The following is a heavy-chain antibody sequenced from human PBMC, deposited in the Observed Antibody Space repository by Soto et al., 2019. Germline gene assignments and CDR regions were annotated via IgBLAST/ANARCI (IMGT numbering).Heavy chain of an antibody. CDR2: INHSGST. D-gene: IGHD6-13*01. CDR3: AGGLAGAVAAADNYYFYYMDV. Sequence: SETLSLTCAVYGGSFSGYSWSWIRQPPGKGLEWIGEINHSGSTNYNPSLKSRVTISVDTSKNQFSLKLSSVTAAATAVYYCAGGLAGAVAAADNYYFYYMDVWGKGTTVTVSS. CDR1: GGSFSGYS. J-gene: IGHJ6*03. V-gene: IGHV4-34*01.